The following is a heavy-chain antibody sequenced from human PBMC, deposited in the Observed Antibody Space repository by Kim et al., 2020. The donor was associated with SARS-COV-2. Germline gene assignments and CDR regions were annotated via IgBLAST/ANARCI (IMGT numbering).Heavy chain of an antibody. V-gene: IGHV3-30*03. CDR2: ISYDGSNK. CDR1: GFTFSSYG. J-gene: IGHJ3*02. CDR3: AIYYDSSGPDAFDI. D-gene: IGHD3-22*01. Sequence: GGSLRLSCAASGFTFSSYGMHWVRQAPGKGLEWVAVISYDGSNKYYADSVKGRFTISRDNSKNTLYLQMNSLRAEDTAVYYCAIYYDSSGPDAFDIWGQG.